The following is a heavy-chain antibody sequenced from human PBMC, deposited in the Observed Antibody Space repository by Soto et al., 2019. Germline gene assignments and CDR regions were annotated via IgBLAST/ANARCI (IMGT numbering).Heavy chain of an antibody. D-gene: IGHD2-21*02. V-gene: IGHV3-43*01. CDR3: AKDDVTAIQLFDY. CDR2: INWDGSST. CDR1: GFTFDDFL. Sequence: EVQLVASGGAVVQPGGSLRLSCAASGFTFDDFLMHWVRQPPGKGLEWVSLINWDGSSTSYADSVKCRFTISRDYSKDSLYLQMDTLGIVDTAVYYFAKDDVTAIQLFDYWGQGSVVTVAS. J-gene: IGHJ4*02.